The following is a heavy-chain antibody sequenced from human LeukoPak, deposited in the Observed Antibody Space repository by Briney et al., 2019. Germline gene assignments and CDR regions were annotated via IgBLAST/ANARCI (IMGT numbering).Heavy chain of an antibody. J-gene: IGHJ4*02. V-gene: IGHV4-31*03. CDR3: ARRNGYISSLDY. CDR1: GGSISSGGHY. D-gene: IGHD5-24*01. CDR2: IYYSGST. Sequence: SETLSLTCTVSGGSISSGGHYWSWIRQHPGKGLEWIGYIYYSGSTYYNPSLKSRVTISVDTSKNQFSLNLNSVTAADTAVYYCARRNGYISSLDYWGQGTLVTVSS.